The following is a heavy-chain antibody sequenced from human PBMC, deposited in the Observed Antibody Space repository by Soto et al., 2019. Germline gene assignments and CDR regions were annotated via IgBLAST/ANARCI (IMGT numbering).Heavy chain of an antibody. V-gene: IGHV3-21*01. CDR2: ISSSSSYI. CDR3: ARDQEEVASY. CDR1: GFTFSSYS. Sequence: PGGSLRLSCAASGFTFSSYSMNWVRQAPGKGLEWVSSISSSSSYIYYADSVKGRFTTSRDNAKNSLYLQMNSLRAEDTAVYYCARDQEEVASYWGQGTLVTVSS. J-gene: IGHJ4*02. D-gene: IGHD5-12*01.